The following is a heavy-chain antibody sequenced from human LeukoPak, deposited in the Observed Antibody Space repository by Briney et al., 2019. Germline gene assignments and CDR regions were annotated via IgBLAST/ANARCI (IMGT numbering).Heavy chain of an antibody. CDR3: ARTVGATEFDY. D-gene: IGHD1-26*01. V-gene: IGHV4-59*01. CDR1: GGSISSYY. Sequence: SETLSLTCTVSGGSISSYYWSWIRQPPGKGLEWIGNIYYSGSTNYNPSLKSRVTISVDTSKNQFSLKLSSVTAADTAVYYCARTVGATEFDYWGQGTLVTVSS. CDR2: IYYSGST. J-gene: IGHJ4*02.